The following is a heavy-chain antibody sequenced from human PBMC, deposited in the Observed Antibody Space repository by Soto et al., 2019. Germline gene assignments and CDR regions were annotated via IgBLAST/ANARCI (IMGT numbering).Heavy chain of an antibody. CDR3: ENRPRGYGSRWYET. D-gene: IGHD6-13*01. V-gene: IGHV4-4*02. Sequence: QVQLQESGPGLVKPSGTLSLTCAVSSGSISSSNWWSWVRQPPGKGLEWIGEIYHSGSTNYNPSLKRRVTISVDKSKTQLSLKQSSVTAAETAVYYCENRPRGYGSRWYETWGQGTLVTVSS. CDR1: SGSISSSNW. J-gene: IGHJ5*02. CDR2: IYHSGST.